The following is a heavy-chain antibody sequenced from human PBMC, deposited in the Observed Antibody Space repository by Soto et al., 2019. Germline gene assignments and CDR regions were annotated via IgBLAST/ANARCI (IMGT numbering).Heavy chain of an antibody. Sequence: SETLSLTCTVSCGSVISCDYYWSWIRLPPGKGLEWIGCMYYSGSTSYSPSLKSRVTISVDRSKNQFSLKVNSVTAADTAVYYCARGAAREHYYNYYGMDVWGQGTAVTVS. CDR1: CGSVISCDYY. V-gene: IGHV4-30-4*01. D-gene: IGHD6-6*01. J-gene: IGHJ6*02. CDR3: ARGAAREHYYNYYGMDV. CDR2: MYYSGST.